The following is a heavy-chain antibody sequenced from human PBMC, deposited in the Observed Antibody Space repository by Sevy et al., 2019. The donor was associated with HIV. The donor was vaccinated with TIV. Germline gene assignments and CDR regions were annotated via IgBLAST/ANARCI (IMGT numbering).Heavy chain of an antibody. CDR2: TTPNGDQT. J-gene: IGHJ4*02. Sequence: GGSLRLSCEASGFIFSSYFMTWVRQVPGKRLEWVSSTTPNGDQTFYGDSVKGRFAVSRDNSKNTMFLHMSSLKTSDTAIYYCARYPIVVVPAAEYYFDYWGQGTLVTVSS. CDR1: GFIFSSYF. D-gene: IGHD2-2*01. V-gene: IGHV3-23*01. CDR3: ARYPIVVVPAAEYYFDY.